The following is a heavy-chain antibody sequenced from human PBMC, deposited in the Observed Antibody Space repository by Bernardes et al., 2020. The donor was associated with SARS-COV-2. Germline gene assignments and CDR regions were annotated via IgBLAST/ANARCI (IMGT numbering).Heavy chain of an antibody. CDR1: GFTFGTYA. CDR3: AKGRNNDFWSGYFGGDR. Sequence: GGSLRPSCAASGFTFGTYAVSWVRQAPGKGLEWVSAITGSGTYTYYADSVKGRFTVSRDNSKNTLYLQMNSLRAEDTAVYYCAKGRNNDFWSGYFGGDRWGQGTLVSVSS. J-gene: IGHJ5*02. V-gene: IGHV3-23*01. D-gene: IGHD3-3*01. CDR2: ITGSGTYT.